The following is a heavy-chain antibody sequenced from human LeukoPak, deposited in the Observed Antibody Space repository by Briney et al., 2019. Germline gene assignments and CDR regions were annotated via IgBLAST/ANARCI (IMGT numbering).Heavy chain of an antibody. J-gene: IGHJ4*02. D-gene: IGHD3-10*01. V-gene: IGHV1-69*06. CDR3: ARSKGSRLWFGELLRVLPFDY. Sequence: PRASVKVSCKASGGTFSSYAISWVRQAPGQGLEWMGGIIPIFGTANYAQKFQGRVTITADKSTSTAYMELSSLRSEDTAVYYCARSKGSRLWFGELLRVLPFDYWGQGTLVTVSS. CDR2: IIPIFGTA. CDR1: GGTFSSYA.